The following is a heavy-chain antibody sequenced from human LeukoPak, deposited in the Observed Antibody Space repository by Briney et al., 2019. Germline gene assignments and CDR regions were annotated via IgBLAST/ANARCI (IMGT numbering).Heavy chain of an antibody. CDR3: AKSHSVEQRGYFDH. V-gene: IGHV3-23*01. CDR1: GFTFTTYA. Sequence: PGGSLRLSCAASGFTFTTYAMSWVRQAPGKGLEWVSTIANDGGSTYYADSVKGRFTISRDNSKNTVYLQMNSLRAEDMAVYYCAKSHSVEQRGYFDHGGQGPRVPVPS. J-gene: IGHJ4*02. D-gene: IGHD1/OR15-1a*01. CDR2: IANDGGST.